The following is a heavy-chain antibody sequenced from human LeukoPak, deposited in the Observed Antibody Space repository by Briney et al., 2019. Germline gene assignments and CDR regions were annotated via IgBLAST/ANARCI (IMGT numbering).Heavy chain of an antibody. V-gene: IGHV4-30-4*01. CDR2: IYYSGST. D-gene: IGHD1-20*01. J-gene: IGHJ4*01. Sequence: SETLSLTCTVSGGSISSGDYYWRWIRQPPGKGLEWIGYIYYSGSTYYNPSLKSRVTISVDTSKNQFSLKLSSVTAADTAVYYCARDHLTPRGYNWNPNYFDYWGQGTLVTVSS. CDR1: GGSISSGDYY. CDR3: ARDHLTPRGYNWNPNYFDY.